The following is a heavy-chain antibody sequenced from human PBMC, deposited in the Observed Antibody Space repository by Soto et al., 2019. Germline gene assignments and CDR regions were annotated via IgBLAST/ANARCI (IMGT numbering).Heavy chain of an antibody. V-gene: IGHV4-4*02. D-gene: IGHD1-26*01. CDR2: IFHSGST. J-gene: IGHJ4*02. CDR3: ARVYSGSYSDY. Sequence: QVQLQESGPGLVKPSGTLSLTCAVSGGSIRSNNWWSWVRQPPGKGLEWIGEIFHSGSTNYNPSLKTRVTISLDKSTNQFSLKLSSVTAADTAVYYCARVYSGSYSDYWGQGTLVTVSS. CDR1: GGSIRSNNW.